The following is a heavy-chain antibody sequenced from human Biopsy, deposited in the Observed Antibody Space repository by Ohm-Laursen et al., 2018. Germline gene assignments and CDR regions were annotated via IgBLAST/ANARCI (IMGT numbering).Heavy chain of an antibody. D-gene: IGHD3-22*01. CDR1: GYTFTSYY. CDR3: ARGPRGLVVITTTALYFDY. CDR2: INPNTDNT. V-gene: IGHV1-46*01. J-gene: IGHJ4*02. Sequence: SVTVSCKASGYTFTSYYLHWVRQAPGQGLEWMGRINPNTDNTAYAQKFQGGITMTKDTSTSTVYMDLSSLTFDDSAVYYCARGPRGLVVITTTALYFDYWGQGNLVTVSS.